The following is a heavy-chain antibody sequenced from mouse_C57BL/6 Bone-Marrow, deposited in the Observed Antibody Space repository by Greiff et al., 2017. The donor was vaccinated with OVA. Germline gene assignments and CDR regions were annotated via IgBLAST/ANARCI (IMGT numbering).Heavy chain of an antibody. Sequence: QVQLQQPGTELVKPGASVKLSCKASGYTFTSYWMHWVKQRPGQGLEWIGNINPSNGGTNYNEKFKSKATLTVDKSSSTAYMQLSSLTSEDSAVYYCARESLYYGSSYWYFDVWGTGTTVTVSS. D-gene: IGHD1-1*01. J-gene: IGHJ1*03. CDR1: GYTFTSYW. CDR3: ARESLYYGSSYWYFDV. CDR2: INPSNGGT. V-gene: IGHV1-53*01.